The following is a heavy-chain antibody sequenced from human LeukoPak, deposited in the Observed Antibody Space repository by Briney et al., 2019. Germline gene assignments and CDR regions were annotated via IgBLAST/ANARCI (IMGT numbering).Heavy chain of an antibody. D-gene: IGHD1-7*01. CDR1: GFTFDDYA. V-gene: IGHV3-9*01. Sequence: GGSLRLSCAASGFTFDDYATHWVRQAPGKGLEWVSGISWNSGSIGYADSVKGRFTISRDNAKNSLYLQINSLRAEDTALYYCAKDGSAGTTPPFFDYWGQGTLVTVSS. CDR3: AKDGSAGTTPPFFDY. J-gene: IGHJ4*02. CDR2: ISWNSGSI.